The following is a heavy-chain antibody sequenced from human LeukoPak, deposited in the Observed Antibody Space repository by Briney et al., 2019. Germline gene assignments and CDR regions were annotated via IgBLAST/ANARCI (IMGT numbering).Heavy chain of an antibody. D-gene: IGHD5-18*01. CDR3: AKDPYAGYSYGSLLFDY. Sequence: GGSLRLSCAASGFTFSSYAMSWVRQAPGKGLEWVSAISGSGGSTYYADSVKGRFTISRDNSKNTLYLQMNSLRAEDTAVYYCAKDPYAGYSYGSLLFDYWGQGTLVTVSS. CDR2: ISGSGGST. V-gene: IGHV3-23*01. CDR1: GFTFSSYA. J-gene: IGHJ4*02.